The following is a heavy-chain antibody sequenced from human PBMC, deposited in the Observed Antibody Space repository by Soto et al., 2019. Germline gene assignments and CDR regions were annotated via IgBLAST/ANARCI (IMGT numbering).Heavy chain of an antibody. D-gene: IGHD3-3*01. CDR2: IYYSGST. CDR1: GGSISSYY. V-gene: IGHV4-59*06. J-gene: IGHJ5*02. Sequence: PSETLSLTCTVSGGSISSYYWSWIRQHPGKGLEWIGYIYYSGSTYYNPSLKSRVTISVDTSKNQFSLKLSSVTAADTAVYYCARGFWSGYYGGSYNWFDPWGQGTLVTVSS. CDR3: ARGFWSGYYGGSYNWFDP.